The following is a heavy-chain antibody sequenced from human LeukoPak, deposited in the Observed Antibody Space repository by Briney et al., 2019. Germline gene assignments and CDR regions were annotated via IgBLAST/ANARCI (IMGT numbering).Heavy chain of an antibody. J-gene: IGHJ6*02. CDR1: GYSFTSYW. D-gene: IGHD6-13*01. Sequence: GESLKISCKGSGYSFTSYWIGWVRQMPGKGLEWMGIIYPGDSDTRYSPSFQGQVTISADKSISTAYLQWSSLKASDTAMYYCARTNIAAKGTEGMDVWGQGTTVTVSS. CDR2: IYPGDSDT. V-gene: IGHV5-51*01. CDR3: ARTNIAAKGTEGMDV.